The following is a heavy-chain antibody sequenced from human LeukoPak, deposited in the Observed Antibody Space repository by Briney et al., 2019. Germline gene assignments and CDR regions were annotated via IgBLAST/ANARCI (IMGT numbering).Heavy chain of an antibody. CDR1: GFTFSTYA. V-gene: IGHV3-30-3*01. J-gene: IGHJ4*02. CDR3: AREAGSSGRLYYFDY. Sequence: PGGSLRLSCAASGFTFSTYAMHWVRQAPGKGLEWVAVMSYDGSNTYYADSVNGRFTISRDNSKNTLYLQMNSLTAEDTAVYNCAREAGSSGRLYYFDYWGQGTLVTVSS. D-gene: IGHD6-19*01. CDR2: MSYDGSNT.